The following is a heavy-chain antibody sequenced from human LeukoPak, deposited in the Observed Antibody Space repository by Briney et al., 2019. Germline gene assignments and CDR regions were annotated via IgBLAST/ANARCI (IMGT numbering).Heavy chain of an antibody. Sequence: GGSLRLSCAASGFTFSDYYMSSIRQAPGKGLEWVSYISSSGSTIYYADSVKGRFTISRDNAKNSLYLQMNSLRAEDTAVYYCASGYDSSGYYLRPYWGQGTLVTVSS. CDR3: ASGYDSSGYYLRPY. J-gene: IGHJ4*02. CDR2: ISSSGSTI. CDR1: GFTFSDYY. D-gene: IGHD3-22*01. V-gene: IGHV3-11*01.